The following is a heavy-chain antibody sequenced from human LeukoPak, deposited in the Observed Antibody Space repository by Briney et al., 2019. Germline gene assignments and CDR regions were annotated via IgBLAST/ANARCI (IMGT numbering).Heavy chain of an antibody. J-gene: IGHJ4*02. D-gene: IGHD5-18*01. Sequence: PGGSLRLSCAASGFTFSSYEMSWVRQAPGKGMEWVSYISSIGSTIYYADSVTGRFTISRDNAKNSLYLQMNSLRAEDTAVYYCAREGGGYSYILDYWGQGTLVTVSS. V-gene: IGHV3-48*03. CDR3: AREGGGYSYILDY. CDR1: GFTFSSYE. CDR2: ISSIGSTI.